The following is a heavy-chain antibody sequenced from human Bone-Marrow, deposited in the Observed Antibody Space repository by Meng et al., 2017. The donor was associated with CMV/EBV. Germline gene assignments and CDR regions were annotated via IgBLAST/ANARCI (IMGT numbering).Heavy chain of an antibody. J-gene: IGHJ4*02. CDR1: GFTFSSYE. CDR2: ISSSGSTI. Sequence: GESLKISCAASGFTFSSYEMNWVRQAPGKGLEWVSYISSSGSTIYYADSVKGRFTISRDNAKNSLYLQMNSLRAEDTAVYYCAYEGYYDSSGYSGWVDYWGQGTLVTVSS. D-gene: IGHD3-22*01. V-gene: IGHV3-48*03. CDR3: AYEGYYDSSGYSGWVDY.